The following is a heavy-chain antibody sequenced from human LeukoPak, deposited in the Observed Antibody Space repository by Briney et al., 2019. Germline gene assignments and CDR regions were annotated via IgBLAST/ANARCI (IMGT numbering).Heavy chain of an antibody. CDR2: TNSDGSST. CDR3: AREGSSGWYEFWFDP. J-gene: IGHJ5*02. V-gene: IGHV3-74*01. Sequence: GGPLRLSCAASGFTFSSYWMYWVRKPPGKGLVWVSRTNSDGSSTRYADSVKGRFTISRDNSKNTLYLQMNSLRAEDTAVYYCAREGSSGWYEFWFDPWGQGTLVTVSS. CDR1: GFTFSSYW. D-gene: IGHD6-19*01.